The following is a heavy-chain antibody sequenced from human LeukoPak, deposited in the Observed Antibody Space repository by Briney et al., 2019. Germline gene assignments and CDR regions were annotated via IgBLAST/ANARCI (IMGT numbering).Heavy chain of an antibody. Sequence: GGSLRLSCAASGFTFSSYAMHWVRQAPGKGLEWVAVISYDGSNKYYADSVKGRFTISRDNSKNTLYLQMNSLRAEDTAVYYCARVWIVVATAIEDAFDIWGQGTMVTVSS. D-gene: IGHD2-21*02. CDR3: ARVWIVVATAIEDAFDI. CDR2: ISYDGSNK. J-gene: IGHJ3*02. CDR1: GFTFSSYA. V-gene: IGHV3-30*04.